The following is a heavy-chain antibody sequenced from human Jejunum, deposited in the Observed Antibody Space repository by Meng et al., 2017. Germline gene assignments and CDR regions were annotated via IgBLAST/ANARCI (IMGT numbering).Heavy chain of an antibody. D-gene: IGHD3-10*01. CDR2: IKDDGSEM. CDR3: AGSLNYYGSGSPVYGMDV. Sequence: GESLKISCAASRFTFSNYWMTWVRQAPGKGLEWVANIKDDGSEMYYVQSLRGRFTISRDNAQNSLYLQVNSLRAEDTAVYYCAGSLNYYGSGSPVYGMDVWGQGTTVTVSS. V-gene: IGHV3-7*01. CDR1: RFTFSNYW. J-gene: IGHJ6*02.